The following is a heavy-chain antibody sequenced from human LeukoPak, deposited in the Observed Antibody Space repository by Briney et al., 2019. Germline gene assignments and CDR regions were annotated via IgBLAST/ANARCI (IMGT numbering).Heavy chain of an antibody. CDR3: AKPSSNFFDY. J-gene: IGHJ4*02. V-gene: IGHV3-9*01. CDR1: GFTFDDYA. Sequence: GGSLRLSCAASGFTFDDYAMHWVRQAPGKGLEWVSGISWNSGNIGYADSVKGRFTISRDNAKNSLYLQMNSLRAEDTALYYCAKPSSNFFDYWGQGTLVTVSS. D-gene: IGHD2-2*01. CDR2: ISWNSGNI.